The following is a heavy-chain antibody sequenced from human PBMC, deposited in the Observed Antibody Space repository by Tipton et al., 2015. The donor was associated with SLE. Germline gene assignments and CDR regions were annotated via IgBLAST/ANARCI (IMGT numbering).Heavy chain of an antibody. CDR1: GGSISSNSYY. CDR2: LYYTGTT. J-gene: IGHJ4*02. Sequence: TLSLTCTVSGGSISSNSYYWGWIRQPPGKGLEWIGSLYYTGTTYYSPSLKSRVTVSVDTSKNQFSLRLTSVTAADTAVYYCARMGISYGKYHFDYWGQGTLVTVSS. CDR3: ARMGISYGKYHFDY. D-gene: IGHD5-18*01. V-gene: IGHV4-39*07.